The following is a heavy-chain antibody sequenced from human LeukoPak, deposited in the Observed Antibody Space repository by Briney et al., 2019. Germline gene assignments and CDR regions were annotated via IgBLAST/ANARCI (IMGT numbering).Heavy chain of an antibody. V-gene: IGHV4-4*02. Sequence: SENLSLTCGVSGGSITSTNWWSWVRQPPGQGLEWIGEISLSGLTNYNPSLKSRVTMALDKSKNHLSLNQTSVTAADTAVYYCSRENGAFSPFGYWGQGTLVTVPS. CDR2: ISLSGLT. J-gene: IGHJ4*02. CDR3: SRENGAFSPFGY. CDR1: GGSITSTNW. D-gene: IGHD2-8*01.